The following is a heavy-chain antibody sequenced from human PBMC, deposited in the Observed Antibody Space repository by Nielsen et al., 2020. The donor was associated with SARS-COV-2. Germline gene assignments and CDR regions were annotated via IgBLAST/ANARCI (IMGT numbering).Heavy chain of an antibody. V-gene: IGHV3-30*18. J-gene: IGHJ3*02. Sequence: GGSLRLSCAASGFTFSSYGMHWVRQAPGKGLEWVAVISYDGSNKYYADSVKGRFTISRDNSKNTLYLQMNSLRAEDTAVYYCAKDSGVDWLLYGENAFDIWGQGTTVTVS. CDR1: GFTFSSYG. D-gene: IGHD3-9*01. CDR2: ISYDGSNK. CDR3: AKDSGVDWLLYGENAFDI.